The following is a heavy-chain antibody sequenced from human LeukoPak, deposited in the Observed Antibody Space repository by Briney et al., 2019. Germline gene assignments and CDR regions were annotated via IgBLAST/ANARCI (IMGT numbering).Heavy chain of an antibody. D-gene: IGHD3-10*01. Sequence: SETLSLTCAVSGYSISSGYYWGWIRQPPGKGLEWIGSIYHSGSTYYNPSLKSRVTISVDTSKYQFSLKLSSVTAADTAVYYCARDGPYRHYYGSGSYNHFDYWGQGTLVTVSS. CDR3: ARDGPYRHYYGSGSYNHFDY. CDR2: IYHSGST. J-gene: IGHJ4*02. V-gene: IGHV4-38-2*02. CDR1: GYSISSGYY.